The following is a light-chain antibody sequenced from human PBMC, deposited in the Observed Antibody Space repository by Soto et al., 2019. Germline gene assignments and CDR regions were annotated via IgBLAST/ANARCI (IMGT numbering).Light chain of an antibody. CDR1: QSVSSH. CDR2: GAS. J-gene: IGKJ1*01. CDR3: QKFDKWPWT. Sequence: ETVVTQSPATLSVSPGERATLSCRASQSVSSHLAWYQQKPGQAPRLLIYGASTRATGVPARFSGSGSGTEFALTISSLQSEDSAVYYCQKFDKWPWTFGQGTKVDIK. V-gene: IGKV3-15*01.